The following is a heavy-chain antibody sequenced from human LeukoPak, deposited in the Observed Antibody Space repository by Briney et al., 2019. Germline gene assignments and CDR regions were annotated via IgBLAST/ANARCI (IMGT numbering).Heavy chain of an antibody. D-gene: IGHD3-3*01. Sequence: PSETLSLTCTVSGGSISSSSYYWGWIRQAPGKGLEWVSYISSSGSAIYYADSVKGRFTISRDNAKNSLYLQMNSLRAEDTAVYYCARDAPSVPDYDFWSTKGGYYYYGMDVWGQGTTVTVSS. J-gene: IGHJ6*02. V-gene: IGHV3-11*01. CDR3: ARDAPSVPDYDFWSTKGGYYYYGMDV. CDR1: GGSISSSSYY. CDR2: ISSSGSAI.